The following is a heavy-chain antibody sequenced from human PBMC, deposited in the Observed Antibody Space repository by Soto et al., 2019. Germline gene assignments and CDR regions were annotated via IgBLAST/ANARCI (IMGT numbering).Heavy chain of an antibody. CDR1: GYSFTNYW. Sequence: PGESLKISCKGSGYSFTNYWIGWVRQMPGKGLEWMGIIYPGDSDTRYSPSFQGQVTISADKSISTAYLQWSSLKASDTAMYYCARHLNYDFWSGPPDVWGQGTLVTVSS. J-gene: IGHJ4*02. CDR2: IYPGDSDT. CDR3: ARHLNYDFWSGPPDV. D-gene: IGHD3-3*01. V-gene: IGHV5-51*01.